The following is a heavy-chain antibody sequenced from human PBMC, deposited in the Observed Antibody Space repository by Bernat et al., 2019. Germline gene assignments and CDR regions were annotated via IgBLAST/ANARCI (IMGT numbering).Heavy chain of an antibody. D-gene: IGHD5-12*01. V-gene: IGHV3-15*01. CDR2: IKSRTDGATA. CDR1: GFTLNNAW. J-gene: IGHJ3*02. CDR3: TTERADGYNYLGAFDI. Sequence: EVQLVESGGGLVEPGGSLGLSCAASGFTLNNAWMSWVRQAPGKGLEWVGRIKSRTDGATADYAAPVKGRFSIPRDDSKNTLFLLMNSLKTDDTAVYYCTTERADGYNYLGAFDIWGHGTMVTVSS.